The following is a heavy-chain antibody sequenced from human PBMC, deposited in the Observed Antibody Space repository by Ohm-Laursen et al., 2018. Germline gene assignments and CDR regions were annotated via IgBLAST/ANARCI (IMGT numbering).Heavy chain of an antibody. V-gene: IGHV4-34*01. Sequence: SETLSLTCAVYGGSFSGYFWGWIRQPPGKGLEWIGTIYHSGSTYYNPSLKSRVTISVDTSKNQFSLKLSSVTAADTAVYYCARGGDYGEDPAQNWFDPWGQGTLVSVSS. CDR2: IYHSGST. CDR1: GGSFSGYF. CDR3: ARGGDYGEDPAQNWFDP. J-gene: IGHJ5*02. D-gene: IGHD4-17*01.